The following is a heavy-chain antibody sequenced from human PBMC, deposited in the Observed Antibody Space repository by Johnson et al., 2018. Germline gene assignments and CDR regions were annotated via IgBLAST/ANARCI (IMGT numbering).Heavy chain of an antibody. Sequence: VQLVESGGGLVQPGGSLRLSCPASGFSFSNYNMHWVRQATGQGLEWVSGIGTGGATYYSAPVKGRFTISREDAKNSLYLQLNSLRAGDTAVYYCARPYTFDRWGQGTVVTVSS. CDR3: ARPYTFDR. J-gene: IGHJ3*02. CDR1: GFSFSNYN. V-gene: IGHV3-13*01. CDR2: IGTGGAT. D-gene: IGHD3-16*01.